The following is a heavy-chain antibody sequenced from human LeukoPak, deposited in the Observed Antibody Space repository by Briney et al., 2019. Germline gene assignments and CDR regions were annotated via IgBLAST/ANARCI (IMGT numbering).Heavy chain of an antibody. Sequence: AGGSLRLSCAASGFTFSSYGMHWVRQAPGKGLEWVAFIRYDGSNKYYADSVKGRFTISRDNSKNTLYLQMNSPRAEDTAVYYCAGALTMIARFDYWGQGTLVTVSS. CDR1: GFTFSSYG. CDR3: AGALTMIARFDY. D-gene: IGHD3-22*01. J-gene: IGHJ4*02. CDR2: IRYDGSNK. V-gene: IGHV3-30*02.